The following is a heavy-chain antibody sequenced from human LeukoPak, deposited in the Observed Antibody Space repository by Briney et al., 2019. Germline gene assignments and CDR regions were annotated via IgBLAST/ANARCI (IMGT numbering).Heavy chain of an antibody. J-gene: IGHJ4*02. CDR1: GFTFSSYG. CDR2: IWYDGSNK. CDR3: AKDHGYSYGPFDY. V-gene: IGHV3-33*06. Sequence: GRSLRLSCAASGFTFSSYGMHWVRQAPGKGLEWVAVIWYDGSNKYYADSVKGRFTISRDNFKNTLYLQMNSLRAEDTAVYYCAKDHGYSYGPFDYWGQGTLVTVSS. D-gene: IGHD5-18*01.